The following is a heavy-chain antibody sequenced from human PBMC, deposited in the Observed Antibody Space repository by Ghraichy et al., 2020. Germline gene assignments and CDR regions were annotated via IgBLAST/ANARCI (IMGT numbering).Heavy chain of an antibody. D-gene: IGHD3-22*01. Sequence: LSLTCAASGFTFDDYGMSWVRQAPGKGLEWVSGINWNGGSTGYADSVKGRFTISRDNAKNSLYLQMNSLRAEDTALYYCAREGSGYYYDSSGYPRDYYYYGMDVWGQGTTVTVSS. CDR2: INWNGGST. J-gene: IGHJ6*02. V-gene: IGHV3-20*04. CDR3: AREGSGYYYDSSGYPRDYYYYGMDV. CDR1: GFTFDDYG.